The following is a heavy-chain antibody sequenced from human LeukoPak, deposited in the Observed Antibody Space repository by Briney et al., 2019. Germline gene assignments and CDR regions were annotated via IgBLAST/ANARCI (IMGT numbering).Heavy chain of an antibody. CDR3: TTENWYVFEN. D-gene: IGHD1-1*01. CDR2: IKQDGSER. Sequence: GGSLRLSCAASGFTFSSYWMSWVRQAPGEGLEWVAIIKQDGSERYYVDSVRGRFTISRDNAKISLYLQMNSLRVEDTAVFYCTTENWYVFENWGQGSLVTVSS. J-gene: IGHJ4*02. CDR1: GFTFSSYW. V-gene: IGHV3-7*04.